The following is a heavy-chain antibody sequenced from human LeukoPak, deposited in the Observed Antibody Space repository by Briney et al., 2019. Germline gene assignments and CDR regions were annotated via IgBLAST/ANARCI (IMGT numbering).Heavy chain of an antibody. CDR1: GGSISSGSYY. CDR3: AREDSSGYYQTFDY. V-gene: IGHV4-61*02. D-gene: IGHD3-22*01. J-gene: IGHJ4*02. Sequence: SETLSLTCTVSGGSISSGSYYWRWLRQPAGKGLEWIGRIYASGSTNYNPSLKNRLTISIDTSKNQFSLKLSSVTAADTAVYYCAREDSSGYYQTFDYWGQGTLVTVSS. CDR2: IYASGST.